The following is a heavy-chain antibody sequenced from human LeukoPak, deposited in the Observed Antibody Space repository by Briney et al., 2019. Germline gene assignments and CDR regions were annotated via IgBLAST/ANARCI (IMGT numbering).Heavy chain of an antibody. CDR3: ARDLDYLEMATMALGY. Sequence: GGSLRLSCAASGFTFSSYAMHWVRQAPGKGLEWVAVISYDGSNKYYADSVKGRFTISRDNSKNTLYLQMNSLRAEDTAVYYCARDLDYLEMATMALGYWGQGTLVTVSS. CDR1: GFTFSSYA. J-gene: IGHJ4*02. V-gene: IGHV3-30*14. D-gene: IGHD5-24*01. CDR2: ISYDGSNK.